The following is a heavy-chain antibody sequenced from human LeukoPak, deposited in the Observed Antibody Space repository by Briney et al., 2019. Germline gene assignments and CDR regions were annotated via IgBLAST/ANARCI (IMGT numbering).Heavy chain of an antibody. V-gene: IGHV3-30-3*01. CDR1: GFTFSSYA. CDR2: ISYDGSNK. D-gene: IGHD3-10*01. CDR3: ARGTGDWYFDL. J-gene: IGHJ2*01. Sequence: SGGSLRLPCSASGFTFSSYAMHWVGPAPRKGLAWVGVISYDGSNKYFPAFVKGRFTISRDNSKNTLYLQMNSLRAEDTAVLYCARGTGDWYFDLWGRGTLVTVSS.